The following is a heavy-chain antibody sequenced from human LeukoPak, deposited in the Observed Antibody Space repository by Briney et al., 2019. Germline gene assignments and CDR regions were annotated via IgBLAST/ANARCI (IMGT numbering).Heavy chain of an antibody. J-gene: IGHJ4*02. D-gene: IGHD6-13*01. CDR2: IYSSGST. CDR3: ARWGSIAAARFDY. V-gene: IGHV4-59*01. Sequence: SETLSLTCTVPGGSISNYYWSWIRQPPGKGLEWIGYIYSSGSTNYNPSLKSRVTISVNTSKNHFSLNLSSVTAADTAVYYCARWGSIAAARFDYWGQGTLVTVSS. CDR1: GGSISNYY.